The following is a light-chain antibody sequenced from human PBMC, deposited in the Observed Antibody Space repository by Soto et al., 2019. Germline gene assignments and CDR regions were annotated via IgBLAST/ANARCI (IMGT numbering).Light chain of an antibody. V-gene: IGKV3-11*01. J-gene: IGKJ4*01. CDR3: QQRSNWLLT. CDR2: DAS. Sequence: EIVLTQSPATLSLSPGARATLSCRASQSVSSYLAWYPQKPGQAPRLLIYDASNRATGIPARFSGSGSGTDFTLTISSLEPEDFAVYYCQQRSNWLLTFGGGTKVDIK. CDR1: QSVSSY.